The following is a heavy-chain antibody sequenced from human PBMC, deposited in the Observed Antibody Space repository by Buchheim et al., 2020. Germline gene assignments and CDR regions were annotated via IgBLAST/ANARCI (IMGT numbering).Heavy chain of an antibody. D-gene: IGHD2-15*01. CDR3: ARLFCSGGSCLD. CDR2: ISGSGSTI. CDR1: GITFSSFE. V-gene: IGHV3-48*03. J-gene: IGHJ4*02. Sequence: EVQLVESGGGLVQPGGSLRLSCVASGITFSSFEMNWVRQAPGKGLEWVSYISGSGSTIYYADSVKGRFTISRDNAKNSLYLQMNSLRDEDTAVYYCARLFCSGGSCLDWGQGTL.